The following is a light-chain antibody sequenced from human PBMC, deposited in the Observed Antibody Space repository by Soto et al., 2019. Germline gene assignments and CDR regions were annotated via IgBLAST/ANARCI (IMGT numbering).Light chain of an antibody. CDR3: QQYDNWSIT. J-gene: IGKJ5*01. V-gene: IGKV3-20*01. CDR1: QSVSSNY. Sequence: EIVLTQSPGTLSLSPGERATLSCRASQSVSSNYLAWYQQKPGQAPRLLIYGASSRATGIPDRFSGSGSGTDFTLTISRLAPEDFAVYYCQQYDNWSITFGQGTRLEIK. CDR2: GAS.